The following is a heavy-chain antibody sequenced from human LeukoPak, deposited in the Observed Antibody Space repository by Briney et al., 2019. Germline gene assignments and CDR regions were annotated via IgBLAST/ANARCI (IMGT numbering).Heavy chain of an antibody. V-gene: IGHV3-23*01. CDR2: ISGSGANP. CDR3: ASGGGSVAAWR. D-gene: IGHD2-15*01. J-gene: IGHJ4*02. Sequence: GGSLRLSCATSGFKFSNYAMSWVRQAPGKGLEWVSAISGSGANPDHADSVKGRFTISRDNAKNSLYLQMNSLRAEDTAVYYCASGGGSVAAWRWGQGTLVTVSS. CDR1: GFKFSNYA.